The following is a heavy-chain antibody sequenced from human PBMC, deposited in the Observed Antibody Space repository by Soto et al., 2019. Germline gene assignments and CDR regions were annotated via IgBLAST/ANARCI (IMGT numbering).Heavy chain of an antibody. CDR2: IIPIFGTA. V-gene: IGHV1-69*12. Sequence: QVQLVQSGAEVKKPGSSVKVSCKASGGTFSSYAISWVRQAPGQGLEWMGGIIPIFGTANYAQKFQGRVTITADESTSTXXRXLXXLRSADTAVYYCARTGCPSICGGDCYSNYYDGMDVWGQGTTVTVSS. CDR1: GGTFSSYA. D-gene: IGHD2-21*02. J-gene: IGHJ6*02. CDR3: ARTGCPSICGGDCYSNYYDGMDV.